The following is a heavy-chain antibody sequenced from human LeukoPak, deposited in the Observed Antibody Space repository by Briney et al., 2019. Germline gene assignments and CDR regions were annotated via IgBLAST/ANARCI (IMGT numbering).Heavy chain of an antibody. V-gene: IGHV3-30*03. D-gene: IGHD3-10*01. CDR1: GFTFSSYG. J-gene: IGHJ4*02. CDR3: ARGTYYYGSGSYYDY. CDR2: ISYDGSNK. Sequence: GGSLRLSCAASGFTFSSYGMHWVRQAPGKGLEWVAVISYDGSNKYYADSVKGRFTISRDNSKNTLYLQMNGLRAEDTAVYYCARGTYYYGSGSYYDYWGQGTLVTVSS.